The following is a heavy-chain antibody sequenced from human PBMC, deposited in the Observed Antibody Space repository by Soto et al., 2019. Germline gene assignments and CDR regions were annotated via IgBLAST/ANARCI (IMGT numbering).Heavy chain of an antibody. D-gene: IGHD2-21*01. V-gene: IGHV3-23*01. J-gene: IGHJ3*02. CDR3: AKDRIAQNCVWDPVDI. Sequence: EVQLLASGGGLVKPGGSLRVSCAAPGSTFYNYAMTWARQAPGTGLEWVPTIGSGGGDTYYADSVKGRFTTSRDEYKSTLYLQFNSLRAEDTALYYWAKDRIAQNCVWDPVDIWGQGTRVTVSS. CDR1: GSTFYNYA. CDR2: IGSGGGDT.